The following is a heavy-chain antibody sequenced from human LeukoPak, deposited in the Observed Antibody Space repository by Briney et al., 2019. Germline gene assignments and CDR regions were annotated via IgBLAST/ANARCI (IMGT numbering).Heavy chain of an antibody. V-gene: IGHV3-13*01. D-gene: IGHD5-18*01. Sequence: GGSLRLSCAASGFTFSSYDMHWVRQATGKGLEWVSAIGTAGDTYYPGSVKGRFTISRDNSKNTLYLQMNSLRAEDTAVYYCVKAGSGYSYGTGYFDYWGQGTLVTVSS. CDR2: IGTAGDT. CDR1: GFTFSSYD. J-gene: IGHJ4*02. CDR3: VKAGSGYSYGTGYFDY.